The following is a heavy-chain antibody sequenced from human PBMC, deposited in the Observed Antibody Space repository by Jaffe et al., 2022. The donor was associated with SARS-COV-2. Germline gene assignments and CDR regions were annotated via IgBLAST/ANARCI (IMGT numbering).Heavy chain of an antibody. Sequence: QVQLQESGPGLVKPSQTLSLTCTVSGGSISSGGYYWSWIRQHPGEGLEWIGYIYYSGSTYYNPSLKSRITISLDTSKKQFSLKLRSVTAADTAVYYCARGKHFDSSGFDAFDIWGQGTRVTVSS. CDR1: GGSISSGGYY. CDR2: IYYSGST. V-gene: IGHV4-31*03. D-gene: IGHD3-22*01. J-gene: IGHJ3*02. CDR3: ARGKHFDSSGFDAFDI.